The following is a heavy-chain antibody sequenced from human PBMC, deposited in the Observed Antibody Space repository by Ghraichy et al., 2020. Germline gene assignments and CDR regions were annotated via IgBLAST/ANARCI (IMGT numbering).Heavy chain of an antibody. CDR1: GGSFSGYY. D-gene: IGHD2-8*02. V-gene: IGHV4-34*01. CDR3: AGILGYCTGCVCYTGSYYYYMDV. Sequence: SETLSLTCAVYGGSFSGYYWSWIRQPPGKGLEWIGEINHSGSTNYNPSLKSRVTISVDTSKNQFSLKLSSVTAADTAVYYCAGILGYCTGCVCYTGSYYYYMDVWCKGTTVTVSS. J-gene: IGHJ6*03. CDR2: INHSGST.